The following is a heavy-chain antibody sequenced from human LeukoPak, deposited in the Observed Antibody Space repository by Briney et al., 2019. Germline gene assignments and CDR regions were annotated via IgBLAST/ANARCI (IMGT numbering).Heavy chain of an antibody. D-gene: IGHD2-2*01. J-gene: IGHJ2*01. V-gene: IGHV4-31*03. Sequence: SQTLSLTCTVSGGSISSGGYYWSWIRQHPGRGLECIGYIYYTGTTYRNPSLNSGTTYYNPSLKSRATISGDTSKNQFSLKLSSVTAADTAVYYCARDRGRKYQLRYWYFDPWGRGTLVTVSS. CDR3: ARDRGRKYQLRYWYFDP. CDR2: IYYTGTTYRNPSLNSGTT. CDR1: GGSISSGGYY.